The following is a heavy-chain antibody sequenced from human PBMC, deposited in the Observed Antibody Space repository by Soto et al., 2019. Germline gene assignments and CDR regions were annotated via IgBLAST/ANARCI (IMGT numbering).Heavy chain of an antibody. V-gene: IGHV4-4*02. CDR2: IYHSGST. Sequence: PSETLSLTCAVSDGSISSSNWWTWVRQPPGKGLEWVGEIYHSGSTNYNPSLKSRVTISKDNSKNQFSLKLSSVTAADTAVYYCATRATYSYDSSGFYWGQGTLVTVSS. CDR3: ATRATYSYDSSGFY. J-gene: IGHJ4*02. D-gene: IGHD3-22*01. CDR1: DGSISSSNW.